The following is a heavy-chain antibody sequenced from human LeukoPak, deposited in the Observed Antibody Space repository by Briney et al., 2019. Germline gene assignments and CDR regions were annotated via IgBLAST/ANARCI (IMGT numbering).Heavy chain of an antibody. Sequence: GGSLRLSCAASGFTFSSFAMSWVRQAPGKGLEWVSTITDSGDTTYSADSVKGRFTISRDNSKNTLYLQMNSLRAEDMAVYYCAKDGALSTSWYFYCDYWGQGTLVTVSS. CDR1: GFTFSSFA. D-gene: IGHD2-2*01. CDR2: ITDSGDTT. V-gene: IGHV3-23*01. J-gene: IGHJ4*02. CDR3: AKDGALSTSWYFYCDY.